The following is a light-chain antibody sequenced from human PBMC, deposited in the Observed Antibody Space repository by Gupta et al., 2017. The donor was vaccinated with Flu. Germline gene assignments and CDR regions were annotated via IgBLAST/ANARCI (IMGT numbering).Light chain of an antibody. CDR1: SSNIGNNY. CDR3: GTWDSSLSACV. CDR2: DNK. Sequence: SVLTPPASVSAAPGQMVTIPSSGSSSNIGNNYVSCYQQLPGTAPTLLIYDNKKRPTGIPDRFSGSKSGTSATLGITGLQTGDEAYYYGGTWDSSLSACVFGGGTKLTVL. V-gene: IGLV1-51*01. J-gene: IGLJ3*02.